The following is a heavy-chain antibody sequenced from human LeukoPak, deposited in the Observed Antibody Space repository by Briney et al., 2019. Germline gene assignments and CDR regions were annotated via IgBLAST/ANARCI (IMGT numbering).Heavy chain of an antibody. Sequence: PGGSLRLSCAASGFTFTNAWMSCVRQDPGKGREWVGRIKSKPDGGTTDYAAPVKGRFTISRDDSKNTRYLQMNSLKTEDTAVYYCARWDAFDIWGQGTMVTVSS. V-gene: IGHV3-15*01. CDR3: ARWDAFDI. D-gene: IGHD5-24*01. CDR1: GFTFTNAW. CDR2: IKSKPDGGTT. J-gene: IGHJ3*02.